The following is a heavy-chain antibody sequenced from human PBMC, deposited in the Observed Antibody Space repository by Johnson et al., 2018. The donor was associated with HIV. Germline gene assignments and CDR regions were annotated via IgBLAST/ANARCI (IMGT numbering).Heavy chain of an antibody. CDR1: GFTVSTNY. CDR3: GSLGDGHQKGAFEI. J-gene: IGHJ3*02. V-gene: IGHV3-66*01. D-gene: IGHD3-16*01. Sequence: VQLVESGGGLVHPGGSLRLSCAASGFTVSTNYMSWVRQAPGKGLEWVSLIYTGGSTFYADSVKGRFTISRDNSKNALYLQMNSLRVEDTAVYFCGSLGDGHQKGAFEIWGHGTMVTVSS. CDR2: IYTGGST.